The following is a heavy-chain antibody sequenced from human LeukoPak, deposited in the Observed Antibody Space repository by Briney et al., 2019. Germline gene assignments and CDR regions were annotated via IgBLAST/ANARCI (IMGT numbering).Heavy chain of an antibody. CDR3: AKDLEGGIVVVPAAIIGY. CDR1: GFNFRSYG. V-gene: IGHV3-33*06. D-gene: IGHD2-2*01. J-gene: IGHJ4*02. Sequence: GGSLRLSCAASGFNFRSYGMHWVRQAPGKGLEWVAAIWYDGTNKKYADSVKGRFTISRDNSKNTLYLQMNSLRAEDTAVYYCAKDLEGGIVVVPAAIIGYWGQGTLVTVSS. CDR2: IWYDGTNK.